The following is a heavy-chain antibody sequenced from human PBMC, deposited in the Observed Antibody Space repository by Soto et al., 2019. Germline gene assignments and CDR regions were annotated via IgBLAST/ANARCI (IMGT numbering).Heavy chain of an antibody. CDR3: AKDTSSSPYYMDV. J-gene: IGHJ6*03. V-gene: IGHV3-23*01. CDR2: ITGSTGTT. CDR1: GFTFSNFA. D-gene: IGHD2-2*01. Sequence: EVQVLESGGGSVQPGGSLRLSCAASGFTFSNFAMSWVRHAPGKGLEWVSEITGSTGTTYYADSVKGRFIISLDNTKNTLHLQMNSLRAEDTAVYYCAKDTSSSPYYMDVWGKGTTVTVS.